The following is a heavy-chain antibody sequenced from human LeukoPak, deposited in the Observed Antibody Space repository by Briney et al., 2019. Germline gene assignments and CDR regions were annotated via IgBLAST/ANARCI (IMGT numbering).Heavy chain of an antibody. Sequence: AAETETLTCTVSGGSISSYYWSWIRQPPGKGLEWIGYIYYSGHTNYNPSLKSRVTISVDTSKNQFSLNLSSVTAADTAVYYCARGPSCGYSYGWGQGTPVTVSS. V-gene: IGHV4-59*01. J-gene: IGHJ4*02. CDR3: ARGPSCGYSYG. CDR2: IYYSGHT. D-gene: IGHD5-18*01. CDR1: GGSISSYY.